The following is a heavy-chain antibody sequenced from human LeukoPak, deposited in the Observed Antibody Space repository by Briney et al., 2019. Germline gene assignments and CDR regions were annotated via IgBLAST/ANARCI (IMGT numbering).Heavy chain of an antibody. CDR2: INPSGGST. J-gene: IGHJ6*02. CDR1: GYTFTSYY. D-gene: IGHD5-18*01. Sequence: ASVKVSCKASGYTFTSYYMHWVRQAPGQGLEWMGIINPSGGSTSYAQKFQGRVTMTRDTSTSTVYMELSSLRSEDTAVYYCARRSTAMAPGYYYGMDVWGQGTTVTVSS. V-gene: IGHV1-46*01. CDR3: ARRSTAMAPGYYYGMDV.